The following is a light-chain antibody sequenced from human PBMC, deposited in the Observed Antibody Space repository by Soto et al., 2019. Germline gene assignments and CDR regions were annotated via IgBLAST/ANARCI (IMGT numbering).Light chain of an antibody. Sequence: DIQMTQSPSSLSASVGDTVTITCRASQSIGMFSSWYQQKPGKAPKLLMYRSSTLQNGVPSRFSGSGSGTFFTLPLSSLQLADFAPYYCQQTYSPPLTFAGGTKVDIK. CDR1: QSIGMF. CDR2: RSS. CDR3: QQTYSPPLT. V-gene: IGKV1-39*01. J-gene: IGKJ4*01.